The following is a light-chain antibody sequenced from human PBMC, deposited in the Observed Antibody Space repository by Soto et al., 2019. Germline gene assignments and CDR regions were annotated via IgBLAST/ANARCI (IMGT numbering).Light chain of an antibody. Sequence: DIPMTQSPSSLSASVGDRVAITCRASQSISNYLNWYQQKPGKAPKLLIYAASSLQSGVPSGFSGSGSGTDFTLTISSLQPEDFATYYCQQSYSMPYTFGQGTKLEIK. CDR1: QSISNY. CDR2: AAS. V-gene: IGKV1-39*01. CDR3: QQSYSMPYT. J-gene: IGKJ2*01.